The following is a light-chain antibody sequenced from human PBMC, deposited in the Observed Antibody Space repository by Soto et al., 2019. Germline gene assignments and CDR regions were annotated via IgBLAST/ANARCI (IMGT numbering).Light chain of an antibody. CDR3: QHYNSYSEA. CDR2: KAS. CDR1: QTISSW. Sequence: IHMTQSASTLSGSVGYRVTITCRASQTISSWLAWYQQKPGKAPKLLIYKASTLKSGVPSRFSGSVYGTEFNLTISSLQTDDFATYYCQHYNSYSEAFGQGTKVDIK. V-gene: IGKV1-5*03. J-gene: IGKJ1*01.